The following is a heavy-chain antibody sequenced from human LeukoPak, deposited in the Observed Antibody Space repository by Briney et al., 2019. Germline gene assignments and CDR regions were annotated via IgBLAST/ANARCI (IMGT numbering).Heavy chain of an antibody. CDR2: IATYNSKT. CDR3: ARDMVGLAADGNWFDP. D-gene: IGHD6-13*01. J-gene: IGHJ5*02. V-gene: IGHV1-18*01. Sequence: ASVKLFCKASGYTFSSYGISWVRQASGQGLEWMGWIATYNSKTKYAEKVQRRDTMTTDTATTTAYMELRTLRSDDTAVYYCARDMVGLAADGNWFDPWVQGTLVTVCS. CDR1: GYTFSSYG.